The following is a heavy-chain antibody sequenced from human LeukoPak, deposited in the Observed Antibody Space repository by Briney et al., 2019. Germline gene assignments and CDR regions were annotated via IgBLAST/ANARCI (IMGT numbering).Heavy chain of an antibody. Sequence: GGSLRLSCAASGFTFSSYSMNWVRQAPGKGLEWVANINQDGYEKYYVDSVKGRFTVSRDNAKNSLYLQMNSLRAEDTAVYYCARDSEYSSSFAFDIWGPGTVVTVSS. J-gene: IGHJ3*02. CDR3: ARDSEYSSSFAFDI. CDR2: INQDGYEK. CDR1: GFTFSSYS. D-gene: IGHD6-13*01. V-gene: IGHV3-7*01.